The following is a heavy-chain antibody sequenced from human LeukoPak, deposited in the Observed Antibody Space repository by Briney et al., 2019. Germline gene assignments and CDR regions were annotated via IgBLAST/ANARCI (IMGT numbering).Heavy chain of an antibody. CDR1: GFTFSSYA. J-gene: IGHJ4*02. Sequence: GGSLRLSCAASGFTFSSYAMSWVRQAPGKGLEWDSAISGSGGSTYYADSVKGRFTISRDNSKNTLYLQMNSLRAEDTAVYYCARPREAARSDYWGQGTLVTVSS. CDR2: ISGSGGST. V-gene: IGHV3-23*01. CDR3: ARPREAARSDY. D-gene: IGHD6-6*01.